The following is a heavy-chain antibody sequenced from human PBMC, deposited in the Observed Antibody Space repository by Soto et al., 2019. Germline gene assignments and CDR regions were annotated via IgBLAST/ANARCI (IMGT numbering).Heavy chain of an antibody. CDR3: TTDWSTTMNTFDY. J-gene: IGHJ4*02. Sequence: EVQLVQSGGGLVQPGGSLRFSCVASGFTFSNAWMSWVRQAPGKGLEWVGRIKSTPAGGTADYAAPVKGRFTISRDDSKNTLYLQMNSLKTEDTAVYYCTTDWSTTMNTFDYWGQGTLVTVSS. CDR1: GFTFSNAW. CDR2: IKSTPAGGTA. D-gene: IGHD4-17*01. V-gene: IGHV3-15*01.